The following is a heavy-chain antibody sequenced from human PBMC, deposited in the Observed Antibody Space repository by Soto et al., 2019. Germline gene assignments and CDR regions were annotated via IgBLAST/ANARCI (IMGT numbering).Heavy chain of an antibody. J-gene: IGHJ6*02. CDR2: IYHSGST. CDR1: GGSISSSNW. Sequence: PSETLSLTCAVSGGSISSSNWWSWVRQPPGKGLEWIGEIYHSGSTNYNPSLKSRVTISVDKSKNQFSLKLSSVTAADTAVYYCARDMYYYDSSGYYYDYYYYGMDVWGQGATVTVSS. CDR3: ARDMYYYDSSGYYYDYYYYGMDV. V-gene: IGHV4-4*02. D-gene: IGHD3-22*01.